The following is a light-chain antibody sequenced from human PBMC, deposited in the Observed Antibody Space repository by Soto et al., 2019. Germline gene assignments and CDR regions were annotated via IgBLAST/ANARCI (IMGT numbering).Light chain of an antibody. Sequence: DIQMTQSPSSLSASVGDRVTITCRASQGLSNYLAWYQQKPGKVPKLLLSAASTLQSVVPSRFSGSGSGAAFTHTISSLQPEDVATYYCQKYNSARVTFGGGTKVEIK. CDR2: AAS. J-gene: IGKJ4*01. CDR3: QKYNSARVT. V-gene: IGKV1-27*01. CDR1: QGLSNY.